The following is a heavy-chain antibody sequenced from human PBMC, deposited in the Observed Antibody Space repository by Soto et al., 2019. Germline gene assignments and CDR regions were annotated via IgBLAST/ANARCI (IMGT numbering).Heavy chain of an antibody. CDR3: ARQLVVVVPAANKAGGHDYMDY. V-gene: IGHV4-39*01. CDR1: GGSISSSSYY. D-gene: IGHD2-2*01. CDR2: IYYSGST. J-gene: IGHJ4*02. Sequence: SETLSLTCTVSGGSISSSSYYWGWIRQPPGKGLEWIGSIYYSGSTYYNPSLKSRVTISVDTSKNQFSLKLSSVTAADTAVYYCARQLVVVVPAANKAGGHDYMDYWGQGTLVTVSS.